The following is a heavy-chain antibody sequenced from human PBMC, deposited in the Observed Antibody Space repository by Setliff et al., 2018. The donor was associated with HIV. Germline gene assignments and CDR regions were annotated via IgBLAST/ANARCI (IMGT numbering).Heavy chain of an antibody. CDR1: GYIFTDYW. J-gene: IGHJ6*03. D-gene: IGHD2-21*01. Sequence: GESLKISCEASGYIFTDYWIGWVRQMPGKGLEWMGIIYPGDSDTRYSPSFQGQVTFSADKSISAVYLQWDSLKASDSAIYYCARAPRSPLRWRDNLLFSSSFFMDVWGKGTTVTVSS. CDR2: IYPGDSDT. CDR3: ARAPRSPLRWRDNLLFSSSFFMDV. V-gene: IGHV5-51*01.